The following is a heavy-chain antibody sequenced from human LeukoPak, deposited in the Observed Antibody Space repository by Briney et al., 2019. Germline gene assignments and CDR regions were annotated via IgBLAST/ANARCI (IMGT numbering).Heavy chain of an antibody. CDR3: AVGGVVTWYNWFDP. D-gene: IGHD4-23*01. CDR2: VDPEDGET. CDR1: GYTFTDYY. J-gene: IGHJ5*02. Sequence: GASVKVSCKASGYTFTDYYMHWVQQAPGKGLEWMGRVDPEDGETIYAEKFQGRVTITADTSTDTAYMELSSLRSEDTAVYYCAVGGVVTWYNWFDPWGQGTLVTVSS. V-gene: IGHV1-69-2*01.